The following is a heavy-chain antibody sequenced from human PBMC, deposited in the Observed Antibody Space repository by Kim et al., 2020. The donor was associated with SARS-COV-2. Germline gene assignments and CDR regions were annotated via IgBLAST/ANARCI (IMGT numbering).Heavy chain of an antibody. CDR3: ARGSQRFLEWLYPIDY. J-gene: IGHJ4*02. CDR1: GGTFSSYA. D-gene: IGHD3-3*01. CDR2: IIPIFGTA. Sequence: SVKVSCKASGGTFSSYAISWVRQAPGQGLEWMGGIIPIFGTANYAQKFQGRVTITADESTSTAYMELSSLRSEDTAVYYCARGSQRFLEWLYPIDYWGQGTLVTVSS. V-gene: IGHV1-69*13.